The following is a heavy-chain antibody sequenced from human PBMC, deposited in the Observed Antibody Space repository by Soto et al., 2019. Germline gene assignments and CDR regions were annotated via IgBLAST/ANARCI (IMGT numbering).Heavy chain of an antibody. J-gene: IGHJ4*02. CDR2: IYFSGSY. D-gene: IGHD3-22*01. CDR1: GGSISSSSYY. V-gene: IGHV4-39*01. CDR3: ARHRITMIVVVITLFDY. Sequence: QLPLQELGPGLVEPSETLSLTCTVPGGSISSSSYYWGRIRPPPGKGLGRDGSIYFSGSYYYNPSLKCRVTISVDTSKNQFSLKLSSVTAADTAVYYCARHRITMIVVVITLFDYWGQGTLVTVSS.